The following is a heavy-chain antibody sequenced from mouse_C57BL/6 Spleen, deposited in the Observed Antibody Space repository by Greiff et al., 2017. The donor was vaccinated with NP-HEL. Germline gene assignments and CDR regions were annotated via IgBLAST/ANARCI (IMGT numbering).Heavy chain of an antibody. CDR2: IHPNSGST. Sequence: QVQLQQPGAELVKPGASVKLSCKASGYTFTSYWMHWVKQRPGQGLEWIGMIHPNSGSTNYNEKFKSKATLTVDKSSSTAYMQLSSLTSEDSAVYYCARSRGNYGNYAMYYWGQGTSVTVSS. CDR1: GYTFTSYW. D-gene: IGHD2-1*01. J-gene: IGHJ4*01. CDR3: ARSRGNYGNYAMYY. V-gene: IGHV1-64*01.